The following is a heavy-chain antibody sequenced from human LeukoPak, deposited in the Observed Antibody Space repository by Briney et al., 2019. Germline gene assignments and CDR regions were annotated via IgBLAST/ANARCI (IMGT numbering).Heavy chain of an antibody. CDR2: IYPGDSAT. V-gene: IGHV5-51*01. CDR1: GYSFTSYW. D-gene: IGHD6-13*01. CDR3: ARQQQQLNTPFDY. Sequence: GESLKISCKGSGYSFTSYWIGWVRQLPGRGLEWMGIIYPGDSATRYNPSFQGQVTISADKSISTAYLQWSSLKASDTAIYYCARQQQQLNTPFDYWGQGTLVTVSS. J-gene: IGHJ4*02.